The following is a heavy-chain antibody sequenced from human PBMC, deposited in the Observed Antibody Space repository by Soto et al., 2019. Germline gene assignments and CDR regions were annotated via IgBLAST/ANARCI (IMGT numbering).Heavy chain of an antibody. V-gene: IGHV4-39*01. CDR2: TYYNGNA. D-gene: IGHD2-15*01. J-gene: IGHJ6*02. CDR3: ARQLVVRGEKYYYGMDV. Sequence: SETLSLTCNVSGGSIDRSNYYWDWLRQPPGKGLEWIGTTYYNGNAYYNPSLKSRVSMSVDTSKNQFSLKLVSVTAADTAVYYCARQLVVRGEKYYYGMDVWAQGTTVTVSS. CDR1: GGSIDRSNYY.